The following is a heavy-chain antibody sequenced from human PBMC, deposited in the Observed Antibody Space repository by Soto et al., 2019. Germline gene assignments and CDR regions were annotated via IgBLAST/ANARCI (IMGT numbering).Heavy chain of an antibody. CDR1: GYTFTNHG. V-gene: IGHV1-18*04. Sequence: VKVSCKTSGYTFTNHGINWVRQAPGQGLEWMGWINPYNANTTYAQKLQGRVNMTTDTSTSTAYMDLRSLTSDDTAVYYCARDRVAGIWGDAFDIWGQGTMVTVSS. D-gene: IGHD3-16*01. J-gene: IGHJ3*02. CDR3: ARDRVAGIWGDAFDI. CDR2: INPYNANT.